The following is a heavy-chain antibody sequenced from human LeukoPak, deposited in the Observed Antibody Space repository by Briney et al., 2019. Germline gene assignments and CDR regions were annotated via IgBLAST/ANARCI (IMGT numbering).Heavy chain of an antibody. CDR2: INPNSGGT. CDR3: ARGVYSSGWSGHFDY. CDR1: GGTFSSYA. V-gene: IGHV1-2*04. Sequence: ASVKVSCKASGGTFSSYAISWVRQAPGQGLEWMGWINPNSGGTNYAQKFQGWVTMTRDTSISTAYMELSRLRSDDTAVYYCARGVYSSGWSGHFDYWGQGTLVTVSS. D-gene: IGHD6-19*01. J-gene: IGHJ4*02.